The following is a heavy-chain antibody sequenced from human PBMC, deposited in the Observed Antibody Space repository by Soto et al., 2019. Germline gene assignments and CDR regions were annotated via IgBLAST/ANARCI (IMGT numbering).Heavy chain of an antibody. CDR3: ARSRIAVAGTFDY. D-gene: IGHD6-19*01. V-gene: IGHV4-4*02. Sequence: SETLSLTCAVSGGSISSSNWWSWVRQPPGKGLEWIGEIYHSGSTNYNPSLKSRVTISVDKSKNQFSLKLSSVTAADTAVYYCARSRIAVAGTFDYWGQGTLVTVSS. CDR1: GGSISSSNW. J-gene: IGHJ4*02. CDR2: IYHSGST.